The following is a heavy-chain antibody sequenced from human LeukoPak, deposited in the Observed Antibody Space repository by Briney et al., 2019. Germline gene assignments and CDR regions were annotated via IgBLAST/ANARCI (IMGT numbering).Heavy chain of an antibody. D-gene: IGHD5-18*01. CDR1: GGSISGYY. J-gene: IGHJ4*02. Sequence: PSEALSLTCTVSGGSISGYYWHWIRQSPGMGLEWIGYINYSGTTDYNPSLKSRVTISVDTSKNQFSLNLRSATAADTAVYYCAREYSSFEYCGQGILVTVSS. V-gene: IGHV4-59*01. CDR3: AREYSSFEY. CDR2: INYSGTT.